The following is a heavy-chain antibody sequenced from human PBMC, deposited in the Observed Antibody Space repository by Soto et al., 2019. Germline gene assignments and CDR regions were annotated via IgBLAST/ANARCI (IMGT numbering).Heavy chain of an antibody. Sequence: QVRLVQSGAEVKKPGSSVKVSCKASGGTFRTSAISWVRQAPGQGLEWVGGIMPVFRRPKYAQNFQGRVTISADESTSTAYMELSILRSDDTAVYYCARDKDRPQLGGNYYYILDVWGQGTAVTVSS. V-gene: IGHV1-69*12. CDR2: IMPVFRRP. J-gene: IGHJ6*02. CDR1: GGTFRTSA. CDR3: ARDKDRPQLGGNYYYILDV. D-gene: IGHD3-3*02.